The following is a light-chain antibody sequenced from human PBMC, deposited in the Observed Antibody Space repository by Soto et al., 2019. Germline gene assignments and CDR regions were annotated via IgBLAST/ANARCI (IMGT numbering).Light chain of an antibody. J-gene: IGKJ2*01. CDR1: QSISSY. Sequence: DIQMTQSPSSLSASVGDRVTITCRASQSISSYLNWYQQKPGQAPNLLIYAASSLQSGVPSRFSGSGSGTDFTLPISSLQPEDFATYYCQQSYSTLLYTFGQGTKLEIK. CDR3: QQSYSTLLYT. V-gene: IGKV1-39*01. CDR2: AAS.